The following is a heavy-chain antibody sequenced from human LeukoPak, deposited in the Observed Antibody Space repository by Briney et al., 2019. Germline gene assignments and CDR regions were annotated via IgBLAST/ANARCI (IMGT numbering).Heavy chain of an antibody. CDR1: GGSISSGPYY. CDR3: ARVLWFGELPPEYYFDY. CDR2: MYSSGAT. D-gene: IGHD3-10*01. J-gene: IGHJ4*02. Sequence: SETLSLTCNVSGGSISSGPYYWSWIRQPAGKGLEWIGRMYSSGATNYNPSLKSRVSISGDTSTNEFSLKLNSVTAADTAVYYCARVLWFGELPPEYYFDYWGQGTLVTVSS. V-gene: IGHV4-61*02.